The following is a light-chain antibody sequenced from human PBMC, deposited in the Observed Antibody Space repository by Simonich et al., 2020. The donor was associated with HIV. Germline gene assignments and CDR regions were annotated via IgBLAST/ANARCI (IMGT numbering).Light chain of an antibody. CDR2: DAS. Sequence: EIVLTQSPGTLSLSPGERATLSCRASQSVSSSYLAWYQQKPGLAPRLPIYDASSRATCIPDSFSGIGSGTDFTLTISRLEPEDFAVYYCQQYGRSPPITFGQGTRLEIK. CDR1: QSVSSSY. CDR3: QQYGRSPPIT. J-gene: IGKJ5*01. V-gene: IGKV3D-20*01.